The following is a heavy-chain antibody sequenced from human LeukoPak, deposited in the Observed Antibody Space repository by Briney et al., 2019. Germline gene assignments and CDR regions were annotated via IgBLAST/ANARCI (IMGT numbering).Heavy chain of an antibody. CDR3: ARGSYCSSTSCYTGRDWFDP. CDR1: GLSISSYY. J-gene: IGHJ5*02. CDR2: IYYSGST. Sequence: SGTLSLTCTGSGLSISSYYLSWIRPRPGKGLEGIGHIYYSGSTTYNPSLKSRVTISVDTFKNQFSLKLSSVTAADTAVYYCARGSYCSSTSCYTGRDWFDPWGQGTLVTVSS. D-gene: IGHD2-2*02. V-gene: IGHV4-59*01.